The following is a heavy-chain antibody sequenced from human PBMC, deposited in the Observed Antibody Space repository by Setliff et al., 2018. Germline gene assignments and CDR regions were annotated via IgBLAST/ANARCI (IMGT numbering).Heavy chain of an antibody. J-gene: IGHJ6*02. V-gene: IGHV5-51*01. CDR3: ARVTPDYYYYYGMDV. Sequence: PGESLKISCKGSGYSFTSYWIGWVRQMPGKGLEWMGIIYPGDSDTRYSPSFRGQVTISADKSISTAYLQWSSLKASDTAMYYCARVTPDYYYYYGMDVWGQGTTVTVSS. D-gene: IGHD5-18*01. CDR1: GYSFTSYW. CDR2: IYPGDSDT.